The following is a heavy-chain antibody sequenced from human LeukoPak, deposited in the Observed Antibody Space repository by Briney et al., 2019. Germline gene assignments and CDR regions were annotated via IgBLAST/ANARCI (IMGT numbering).Heavy chain of an antibody. J-gene: IGHJ4*02. CDR3: ARLYCGSGSYHFDY. D-gene: IGHD3-10*01. CDR1: GGSISSYY. Sequence: SETLSLTCTVSGGSISSYYWSWIRQPPGKGLEWIGYIYTSGSTNYNPSLKSRVTISVDTSKNHFSLKLSSVTAADTAVYYCARLYCGSGSYHFDYWGQGTLVTVSS. CDR2: IYTSGST. V-gene: IGHV4-4*09.